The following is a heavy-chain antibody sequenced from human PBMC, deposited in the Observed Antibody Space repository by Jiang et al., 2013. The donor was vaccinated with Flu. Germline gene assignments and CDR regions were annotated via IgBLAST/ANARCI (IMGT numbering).Heavy chain of an antibody. CDR1: GYSFTSYW. J-gene: IGHJ3*02. Sequence: GAEVKKPGESLKISCKASGYSFTSYWIGWVRQMPGKGLEWMGIIYPGDSDTRYSPSFQGQVTISADKSINTAYLQWSSLKASDTAIYYCARHFLQQLYDAFNIWGQGTMVTVSS. V-gene: IGHV5-51*01. CDR2: IYPGDSDT. CDR3: ARHFLQQLYDAFNI. D-gene: IGHD6-13*01.